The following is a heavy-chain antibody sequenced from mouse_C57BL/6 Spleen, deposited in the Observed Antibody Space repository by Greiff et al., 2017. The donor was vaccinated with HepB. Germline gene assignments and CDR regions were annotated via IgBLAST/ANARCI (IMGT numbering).Heavy chain of an antibody. V-gene: IGHV5-9-1*02. CDR3: TSVIYYYGSSYGAMDY. Sequence: EVKLQESGEGLVKPGGSLKLSCAASGFTFSSYAMSWVRQTPEKRLEWVAYISSGGDYIYYADTVKGRFTISRDNARNTLYLQMSSLKSEDTAMYYCTSVIYYYGSSYGAMDYWGQGTSVTVSS. J-gene: IGHJ4*01. CDR1: GFTFSSYA. D-gene: IGHD1-1*01. CDR2: ISSGGDYI.